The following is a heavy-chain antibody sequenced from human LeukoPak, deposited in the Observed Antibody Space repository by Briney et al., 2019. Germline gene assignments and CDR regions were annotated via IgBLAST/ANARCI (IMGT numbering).Heavy chain of an antibody. CDR1: GFTFSNYG. Sequence: PGGSLRLSCAASGFTFSNYGMYWVRQAPGKGLEWVAVMSHDGSNEYYGDSVKGRFTISRDNSKNTLFLQMHSLRAEDTATYYCARRGSSGCFDFWGQGTLVTVSS. CDR2: MSHDGSNE. J-gene: IGHJ4*02. V-gene: IGHV3-30-3*01. CDR3: ARRGSSGCFDF. D-gene: IGHD6-19*01.